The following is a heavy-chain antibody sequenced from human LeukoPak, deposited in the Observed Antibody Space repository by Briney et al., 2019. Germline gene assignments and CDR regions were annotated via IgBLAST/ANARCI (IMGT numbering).Heavy chain of an antibody. CDR3: ARGLGIAVAGGNY. V-gene: IGHV4-34*01. Sequence: PSETLSLTCAVYGGSFSGYYWSWIRQPPGKGLEWIGEINHSGSTNYNPSLKSRVTISVDTSKNQFSLKLSSLTAADTAVYYCARGLGIAVAGGNYWGQGTLVTVSS. CDR2: INHSGST. CDR1: GGSFSGYY. J-gene: IGHJ4*02. D-gene: IGHD6-19*01.